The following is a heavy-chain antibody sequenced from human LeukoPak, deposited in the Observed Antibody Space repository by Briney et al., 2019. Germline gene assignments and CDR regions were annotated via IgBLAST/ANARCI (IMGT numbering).Heavy chain of an antibody. CDR1: GGSISSYY. CDR2: INHSGST. CDR3: ARGHYYNWFDP. V-gene: IGHV4-34*01. D-gene: IGHD2/OR15-2a*01. Sequence: SETLSLTCTVSGGSISSYYWSWIRQPPGKGLECIAEINHSGSTNYNPSLKRRVTISVDTSKTKFSLKLSSVTAADTAVYYCARGHYYNWFDPWGQGTLVTVSS. J-gene: IGHJ5*02.